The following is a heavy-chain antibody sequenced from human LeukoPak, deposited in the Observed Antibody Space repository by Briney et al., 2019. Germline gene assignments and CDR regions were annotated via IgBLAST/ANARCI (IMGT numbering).Heavy chain of an antibody. CDR3: ARPRGSWYFMDWFDP. Sequence: KPSETLSLTCTVSGGSISSSSYYWGWIRQPPGKGLEWIGSMYYSGSTYYNPSLKSRVTISADTSKNQFSLKLSSVTAADTAVYYCARPRGSWYFMDWFDPWGQGTLVTVSS. J-gene: IGHJ5*02. D-gene: IGHD6-13*01. CDR1: GGSISSSSYY. V-gene: IGHV4-39*01. CDR2: MYYSGST.